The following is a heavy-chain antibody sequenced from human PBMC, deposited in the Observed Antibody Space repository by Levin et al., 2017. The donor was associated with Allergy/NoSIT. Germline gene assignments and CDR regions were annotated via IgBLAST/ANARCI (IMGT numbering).Heavy chain of an antibody. J-gene: IGHJ4*02. D-gene: IGHD6-19*01. CDR3: TAHQWLGPFDF. Sequence: GESLKISCKGSGYRFSNYWIGWVRQMPGKGLEWMGIIYPGNSETTYSPAFEGQIIMSADTAVNTAYLQLLRLKASDTAIYYCTAHQWLGPFDFWGQGTAVSVSS. CDR2: IYPGNSET. CDR1: GYRFSNYW. V-gene: IGHV5-51*01.